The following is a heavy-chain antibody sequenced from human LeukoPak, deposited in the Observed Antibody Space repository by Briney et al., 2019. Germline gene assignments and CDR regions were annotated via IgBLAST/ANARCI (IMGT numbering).Heavy chain of an antibody. CDR1: GFTFSSYW. J-gene: IGHJ4*02. Sequence: GGSLRLSCAASGFTFSSYWMSWVRQAPGKGLEWVANIKQDGSEKYYVDSVKGRFTISRDNAKNSLYLQMNILRAEDTAVYYCARSRPVITFGGVPYYFDYWGQGTLVTVSS. CDR2: IKQDGSEK. D-gene: IGHD3-16*01. V-gene: IGHV3-7*01. CDR3: ARSRPVITFGGVPYYFDY.